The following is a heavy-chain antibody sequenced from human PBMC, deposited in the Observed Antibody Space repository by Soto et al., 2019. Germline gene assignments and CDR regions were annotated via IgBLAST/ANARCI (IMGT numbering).Heavy chain of an antibody. CDR1: GFTFSSYW. V-gene: IGHV3-7*01. Sequence: GGSLRLSCAASGFTFSSYWMSWVRQAPGKGLEWVANIKQDGSEKYYVDSVKGRFTISRDNAKNSLYLQMNSLRAEDTAVYYCARKKTGYFTDYYYYMDVWGKGTTVTVSS. CDR3: ARKKTGYFTDYYYYMDV. CDR2: IKQDGSEK. J-gene: IGHJ6*03. D-gene: IGHD3-9*01.